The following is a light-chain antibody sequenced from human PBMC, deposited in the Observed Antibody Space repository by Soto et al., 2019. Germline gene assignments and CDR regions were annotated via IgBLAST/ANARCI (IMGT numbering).Light chain of an antibody. J-gene: IGKJ1*01. CDR1: QNITNY. V-gene: IGKV1-39*01. CDR3: QQTYRSSWT. Sequence: DIQLTQSPSSLSASVGDRVTITCRASQNITNYFNWYQQKPGKAPTLLIYAASILQSGVPSRFSGTGSGTDFTLTISSLQPADFAPYYCQQTYRSSWTFGQGTKVEI. CDR2: AAS.